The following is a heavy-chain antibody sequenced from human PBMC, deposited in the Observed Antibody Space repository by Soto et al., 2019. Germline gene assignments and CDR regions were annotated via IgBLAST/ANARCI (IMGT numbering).Heavy chain of an antibody. CDR3: AIHQYYYGSGSPPEFLPGPFDF. D-gene: IGHD3-10*01. J-gene: IGHJ4*02. Sequence: QLQLQESGPGLVKPSETLSLTCTVSGGSISSSSYYWGWIRQPPGKGLEWIGTIYYSGSTYYNPSLESRVTISVDTSKNQFSLRLSSVTAADTAVYYCAIHQYYYGSGSPPEFLPGPFDFWGQGTLVTVSS. CDR1: GGSISSSSYY. CDR2: IYYSGST. V-gene: IGHV4-39*01.